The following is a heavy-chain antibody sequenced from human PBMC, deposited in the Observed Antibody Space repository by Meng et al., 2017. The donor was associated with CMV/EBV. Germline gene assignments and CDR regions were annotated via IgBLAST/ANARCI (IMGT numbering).Heavy chain of an antibody. J-gene: IGHJ6*02. CDR3: ARDCSSTTGGMDV. D-gene: IGHD2-2*01. V-gene: IGHV3-48*03. CDR1: GFTFSSYE. CDR2: ISSSGSSI. Sequence: GESLKISCAASGFTFSSYEMNWVRQAPGKGLEWISYISSSGSSIYYADSVKGRFTFSRDNAKNSLYLQMNSLRAEDTAVYYCARDCSSTTGGMDVWGQGTTVTVSS.